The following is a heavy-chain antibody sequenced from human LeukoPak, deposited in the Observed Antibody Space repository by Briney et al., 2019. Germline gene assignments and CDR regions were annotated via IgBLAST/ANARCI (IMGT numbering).Heavy chain of an antibody. J-gene: IGHJ4*02. CDR1: GGSFSGYY. V-gene: IGHV4-34*01. CDR3: AREDCTNGVCLSFDY. CDR2: INHSEST. D-gene: IGHD2-8*01. Sequence: SETLPLTCAVYGGSFSGYYWSWIRQPPGKGLEWIGEINHSESTNYNPSLKSRVTMSVDTSKNQFSLKLTSVTAADTAVYFCAREDCTNGVCLSFDYWGQGTLVTVSS.